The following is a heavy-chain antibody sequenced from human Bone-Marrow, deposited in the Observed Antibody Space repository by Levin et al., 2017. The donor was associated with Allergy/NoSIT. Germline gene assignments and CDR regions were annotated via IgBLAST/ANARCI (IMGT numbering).Heavy chain of an antibody. CDR3: ARRLEGGYCSGGSCYPYDFDY. D-gene: IGHD2-15*01. V-gene: IGHV1-3*04. CDR1: GYTFTSYA. J-gene: IGHJ4*02. Sequence: ASVKVSCKASGYTFTSYAMHWVRQAPGQRLEWMGWINTGNGDPRYSQNFQGRVTITRDTSASPAYMEVSSLRAEDTAVYYCARRLEGGYCSGGSCYPYDFDYWGQGTLVTVSS. CDR2: INTGNGDP.